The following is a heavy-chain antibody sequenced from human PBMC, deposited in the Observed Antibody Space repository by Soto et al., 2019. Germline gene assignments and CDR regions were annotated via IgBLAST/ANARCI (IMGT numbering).Heavy chain of an antibody. CDR2: ISSSGSTI. CDR3: ARDEPYYDFWSGYFRGYYYGMDV. D-gene: IGHD3-3*01. V-gene: IGHV3-48*03. J-gene: IGHJ6*02. CDR1: GFTFSSYE. Sequence: SGGSLRLSCAASGFTFSSYEMNWVRQAPGKGLEWVSYISSSGSTIYYADSVKGRFTISRDNAKNSLYLQMNSLRAEDTAVYYCARDEPYYDFWSGYFRGYYYGMDVWGQGTTVTVSS.